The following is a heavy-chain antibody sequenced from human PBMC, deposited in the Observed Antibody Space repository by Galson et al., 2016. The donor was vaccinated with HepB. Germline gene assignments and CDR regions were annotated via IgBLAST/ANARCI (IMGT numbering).Heavy chain of an antibody. CDR2: IYSTGNT. J-gene: IGHJ4*02. CDR3: ARGPDGYNLVDF. Sequence: TLSLTCTVSGASISRYYSTWIRQPPGKGLEWIGHIYSTGNTNYNPSLKSRVTISVDTSKNQFTLKLSSVTAADTAVYYCARGPDGYNLVDFWGQGTLVTVSS. D-gene: IGHD5-24*01. CDR1: GASISRYY. V-gene: IGHV4-59*01.